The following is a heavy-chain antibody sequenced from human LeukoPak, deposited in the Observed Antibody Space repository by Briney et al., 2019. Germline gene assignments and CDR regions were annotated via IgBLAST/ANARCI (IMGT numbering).Heavy chain of an antibody. D-gene: IGHD4-17*01. Sequence: SETLSLTCTVSGGSISSGDYYWSWIRQPPGKGLEWIGYIYYSGSTYYNPSLKSRVTILVDTSKNQFSLRLNSVTAADTAVYYCAREGDYGDYHLDYWGQGTLVTVSS. CDR1: GGSISSGDYY. CDR2: IYYSGST. CDR3: AREGDYGDYHLDY. J-gene: IGHJ4*02. V-gene: IGHV4-30-4*01.